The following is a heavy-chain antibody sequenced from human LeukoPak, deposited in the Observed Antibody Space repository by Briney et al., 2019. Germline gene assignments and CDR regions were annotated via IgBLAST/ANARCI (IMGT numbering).Heavy chain of an antibody. V-gene: IGHV1-69*04. Sequence: GASVKVSCKASRGTFSSYAISWVRQAPGQGLEWMGRIIPILGIANYAQKFQGRVTITADKSTSTAYMELSSLRSEDTAVYYCARGDYGSGSYFYYYGMDVWGQGTTVTVSS. CDR3: ARGDYGSGSYFYYYGMDV. CDR2: IIPILGIA. J-gene: IGHJ6*02. D-gene: IGHD3-10*01. CDR1: RGTFSSYA.